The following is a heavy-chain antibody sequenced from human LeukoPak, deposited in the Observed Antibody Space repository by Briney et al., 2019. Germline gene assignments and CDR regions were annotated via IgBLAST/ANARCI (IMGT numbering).Heavy chain of an antibody. V-gene: IGHV1-2*02. Sequence: ASLKVSCKAAGYTYTRYYMHWVRQAPGQGLEWMGWINPNSGGTNYAQKFQGRVTMTRDTSISTAYMELSRLTSDDTAVYYCARDPPIGGADVFDIWGQGTMVTVSS. J-gene: IGHJ3*02. CDR1: GYTYTRYY. CDR2: INPNSGGT. D-gene: IGHD3-10*01. CDR3: ARDPPIGGADVFDI.